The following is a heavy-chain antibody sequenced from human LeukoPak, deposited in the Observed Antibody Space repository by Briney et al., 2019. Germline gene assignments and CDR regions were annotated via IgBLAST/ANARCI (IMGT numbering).Heavy chain of an antibody. CDR1: GFTFSSYA. V-gene: IGHV3-64*04. CDR2: ISSNGGST. CDR3: AREDTAMEFDY. Sequence: PGGSLRLSCSASGFTFSSYAMHWVRQAPGKGLEYVSAISSNGGSTYYADSVKGRFTISRDNSKNSLYLQMNSLRAEDTAVYYCAREDTAMEFDYWGQGTLVTVSS. J-gene: IGHJ4*02. D-gene: IGHD5-18*01.